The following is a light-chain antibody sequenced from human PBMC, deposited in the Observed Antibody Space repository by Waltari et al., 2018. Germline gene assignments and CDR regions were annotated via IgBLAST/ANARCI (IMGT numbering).Light chain of an antibody. J-gene: IGKJ3*01. Sequence: DIVMTQSPDSLTVSLGERATINCKSSQNVVNSANNKIILAWYQQKPGQPPQLLIYWAAIRESGVPDRFSGSGSATDFTLTISSLQAEDVAVYYCQQYYRVPFTFGPGTRVEIK. V-gene: IGKV4-1*01. CDR1: QNVVNSANNKII. CDR2: WAA. CDR3: QQYYRVPFT.